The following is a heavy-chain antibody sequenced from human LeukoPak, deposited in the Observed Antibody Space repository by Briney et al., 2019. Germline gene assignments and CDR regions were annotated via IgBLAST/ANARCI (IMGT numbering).Heavy chain of an antibody. V-gene: IGHV5-51*01. CDR3: ARHAGLSSPFDY. J-gene: IGHJ4*02. CDR1: GYNFTSYW. CDR2: NYSGESDI. D-gene: IGHD2-2*01. Sequence: GHSLKISCQVPGYNFTSYWIAWVRPITVKGLEWMGINYSGESDIRYNTSFMGQVNIPSDQSINTAYLQWSTLEASDTAIYFCARHAGLSSPFDYWGQETLVTVSS.